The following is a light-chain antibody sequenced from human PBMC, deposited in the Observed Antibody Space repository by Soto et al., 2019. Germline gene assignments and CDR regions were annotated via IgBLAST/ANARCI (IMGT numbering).Light chain of an antibody. CDR1: LSVSSSY. Sequence: VWPLSPASLSLSMGARAAISSTASLSVSSSYLAWYQKKPGQDHRILIYDAASRATGILARFSGSGYRTDFTLTISRLETEEVAVYYCQQYGSSLWTVGQGTKVEI. J-gene: IGKJ1*01. V-gene: IGKV3-20*01. CDR3: QQYGSSLWT. CDR2: DAA.